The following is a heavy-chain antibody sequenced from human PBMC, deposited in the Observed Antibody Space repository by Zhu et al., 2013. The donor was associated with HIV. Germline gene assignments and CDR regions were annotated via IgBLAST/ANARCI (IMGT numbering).Heavy chain of an antibody. D-gene: IGHD6-6*01. CDR1: GGTFSSYA. V-gene: IGHV1-69*01. CDR2: IIPIFGTA. J-gene: IGHJ4*02. Sequence: QVQLVQSGAEVKKPGSSVKVSCKASGGTFSSYAISWVRQAPGQGLEWMGGIIPIFGTANYAQKFQGRVTITADESTSTAYMELSSLRSEDTAVYYCARCYAPGGIAAPTYFDYWGQGTLVTVSS. CDR3: ARCYAPGGIAAPTYFDY.